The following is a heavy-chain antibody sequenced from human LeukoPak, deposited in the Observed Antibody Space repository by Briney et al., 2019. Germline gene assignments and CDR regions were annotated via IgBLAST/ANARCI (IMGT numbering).Heavy chain of an antibody. V-gene: IGHV3-30-3*01. CDR1: GFTFNSYT. J-gene: IGHJ4*02. D-gene: IGHD1-14*01. CDR2: TSNDENIK. CDR3: ARDPILGPPDYFDY. Sequence: PGRSLRLSCAASGFTFNSYTMFWVRQAPGKGLEWVAVTSNDENIKYYADSVKGRFTISRDNSRDPLFLEMSSLTVEDTAVYYCARDPILGPPDYFDYWGRGTLVTVSS.